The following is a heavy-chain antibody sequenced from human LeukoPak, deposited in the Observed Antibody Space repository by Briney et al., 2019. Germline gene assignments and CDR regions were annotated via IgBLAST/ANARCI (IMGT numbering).Heavy chain of an antibody. CDR3: AKVRLSYDFWSGYEAPFDY. CDR1: GLIFSRYG. Sequence: GGSLRLSCAASGLIFSRYGTSWVRQAPGKGLEFVSIISGSGTDTRHADSVKGRFTISRDNSKNTLYLQMNSLRSEDTAVYYCAKVRLSYDFWSGYEAPFDYWGQGTLVTVSS. J-gene: IGHJ4*02. V-gene: IGHV3-23*01. D-gene: IGHD3-3*01. CDR2: ISGSGTDT.